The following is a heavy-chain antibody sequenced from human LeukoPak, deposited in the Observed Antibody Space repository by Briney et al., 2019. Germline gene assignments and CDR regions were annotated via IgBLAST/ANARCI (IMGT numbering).Heavy chain of an antibody. J-gene: IGHJ4*02. Sequence: PGGSLRLSCAASGFTFSNSAMHWVRQAPGKGLDWLSVISYDGSNTYHADSVKGRFTISRDNSKNTLYLQMNSLRAEDTAVYYCAKNLLYGVVVPAALDLPLFDYWGQGTLVTVSS. D-gene: IGHD2-2*01. CDR1: GFTFSNSA. V-gene: IGHV3-30*04. CDR3: AKNLLYGVVVPAALDLPLFDY. CDR2: ISYDGSNT.